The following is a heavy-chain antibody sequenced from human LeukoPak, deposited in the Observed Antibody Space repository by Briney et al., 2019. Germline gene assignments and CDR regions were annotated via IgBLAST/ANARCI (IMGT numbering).Heavy chain of an antibody. Sequence: GGSLRLSCAASGFTFSSYWMSWVRQAPGRGLEWVSSISSSSSYIYYADSVKGRFTISRDNAKNSLYLQMNSLRAEDTAVYYCARDWGAAAGELGFDYWGQGTLVTVSS. CDR1: GFTFSSYW. CDR2: ISSSSSYI. CDR3: ARDWGAAAGELGFDY. J-gene: IGHJ4*02. V-gene: IGHV3-21*01. D-gene: IGHD6-13*01.